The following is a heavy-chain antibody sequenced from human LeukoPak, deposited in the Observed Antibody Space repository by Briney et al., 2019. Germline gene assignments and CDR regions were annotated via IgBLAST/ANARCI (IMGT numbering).Heavy chain of an antibody. V-gene: IGHV3-21*04. CDR3: AKDYYDSSGYYTSVDY. D-gene: IGHD3-22*01. CDR2: ISSSSSYI. CDR1: GFTFSSYS. J-gene: IGHJ4*02. Sequence: GRSLRLSCAASGFTFSSYSMNWVRQAPGKGLEWVSSISSSSSYIYYADSVKGRFTISRDNSKNTLYLQMNSLRAEDTAVYYCAKDYYDSSGYYTSVDYWGQGTLVTVSS.